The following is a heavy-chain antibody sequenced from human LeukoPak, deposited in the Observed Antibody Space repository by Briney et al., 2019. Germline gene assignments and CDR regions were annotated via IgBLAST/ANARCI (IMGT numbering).Heavy chain of an antibody. CDR3: ARVDGYNEPY. D-gene: IGHD5-24*01. CDR2: IYYSGST. V-gene: IGHV4-59*01. J-gene: IGHJ4*02. Sequence: WIGYIYYSGSTNYNPSLKSRVTISVDTSKNQFSLKLSSVTAADTAVYYCARVDGYNEPYWGQGTLVTVSS.